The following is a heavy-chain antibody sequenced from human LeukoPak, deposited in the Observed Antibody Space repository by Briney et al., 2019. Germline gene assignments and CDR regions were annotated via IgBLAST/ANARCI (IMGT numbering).Heavy chain of an antibody. V-gene: IGHV4-4*07. Sequence: SETLSLTCTVSGGSISSYYWSWIRQPAGKGLEWIGRIYTSGSTNYNPSLKSRVTMSVDTSKNQFSLKLSSVTAADTAVYYCAGGGPGLGDYYYGMDVWGQGTTVTVSS. J-gene: IGHJ6*02. CDR1: GGSISSYY. CDR2: IYTSGST. CDR3: AGGGPGLGDYYYGMDV. D-gene: IGHD3-10*01.